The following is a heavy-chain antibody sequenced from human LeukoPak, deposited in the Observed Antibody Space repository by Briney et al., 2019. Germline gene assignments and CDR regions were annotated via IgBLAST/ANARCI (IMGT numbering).Heavy chain of an antibody. CDR2: ISTSGSTI. Sequence: GGSLRLSCAASGFTFSSYSMNWVRQAPGKGLDWVSYISTSGSTIYYADSVKGRFTISRDNSKNTLYLQMNSLRAEDTAVYYCAKDWGPYCSGGTCFLDYWGQGTLVTVSS. CDR3: AKDWGPYCSGGTCFLDY. CDR1: GFTFSSYS. V-gene: IGHV3-48*01. J-gene: IGHJ4*02. D-gene: IGHD2-15*01.